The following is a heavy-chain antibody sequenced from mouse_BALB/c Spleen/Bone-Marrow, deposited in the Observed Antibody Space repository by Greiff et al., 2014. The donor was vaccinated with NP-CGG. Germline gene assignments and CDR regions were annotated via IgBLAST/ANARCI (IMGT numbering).Heavy chain of an antibody. J-gene: IGHJ3*01. D-gene: IGHD1-1*01. V-gene: IGHV14-3*02. CDR1: GFNVKDTY. CDR2: IDPANGNT. CDR3: AAYYYGSSQFAY. Sequence: VQLQQPGAELVKPGASVKLSCTASGFNVKDTYMHWVKQRPEQGLEWIGRIDPANGNTKYDPTFQGKATITADTSSNTAYLQLSSLTSEDTAVYYCAAYYYGSSQFAYWGQGTLVTVSA.